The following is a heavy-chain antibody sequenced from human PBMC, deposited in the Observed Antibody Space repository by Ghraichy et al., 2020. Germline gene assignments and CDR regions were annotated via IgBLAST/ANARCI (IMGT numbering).Heavy chain of an antibody. V-gene: IGHV1-18*01. CDR3: ARAMVYDSSGPIGRYYYGMDV. Sequence: ASVKVSCKASGYTFTSYGISWVRQAPGQGLEWMGWISAYNGNTNYAQKLQGRVTMTTDTSTSTAYMELRSLRSDDTAVYYCARAMVYDSSGPIGRYYYGMDVWGQGTTVTVSS. CDR1: GYTFTSYG. D-gene: IGHD3-22*01. CDR2: ISAYNGNT. J-gene: IGHJ6*02.